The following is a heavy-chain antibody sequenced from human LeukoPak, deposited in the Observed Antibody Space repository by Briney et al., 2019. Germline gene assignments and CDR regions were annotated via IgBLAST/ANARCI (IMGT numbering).Heavy chain of an antibody. CDR2: ISGSGGST. CDR1: GFTFSSYS. V-gene: IGHV3-23*01. Sequence: GGSLRLSCAASGFTFSSYSMNWVRQAPGKGLEWVSAISGSGGSTYYADSVKGRFTISRDNSKNTLYLQMNSLRAEDTAVYYCAKGADYVEYYFDYWGQGTLVTVSS. D-gene: IGHD4-17*01. J-gene: IGHJ4*02. CDR3: AKGADYVEYYFDY.